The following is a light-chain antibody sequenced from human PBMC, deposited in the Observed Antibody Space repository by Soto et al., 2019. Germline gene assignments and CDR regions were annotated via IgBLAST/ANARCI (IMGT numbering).Light chain of an antibody. V-gene: IGLV1-47*02. CDR1: SSNIGSNY. J-gene: IGLJ1*01. CDR2: SNN. Sequence: QSVLTQPPSASGTPGQRVTISCSGSSSNIGSNYVYWYQHLPGTAPKLLIYSNNQRPSGVPDRFSGSKSGTSASLAISGLRSEDEADYYCEAWDDSMNCYYVFVIGTKVTV. CDR3: EAWDDSMNCYYV.